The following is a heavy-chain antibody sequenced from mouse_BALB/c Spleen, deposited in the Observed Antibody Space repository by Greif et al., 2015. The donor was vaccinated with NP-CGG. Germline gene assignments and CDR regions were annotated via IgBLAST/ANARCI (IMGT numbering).Heavy chain of an antibody. D-gene: IGHD2-3*01. J-gene: IGHJ2*01. CDR2: INTSTGYT. CDR1: GYTFTSYW. Sequence: VQLQQSGAELAKPGASVKMSCKASGYTFTSYWMHWVKQRPGQGLEWIGYINTSTGYTEYNQKFKDKATLTADKSSSTAYMQLSSLTSEDSAVYYCAIYDGYYFDYWGQGTTLTVSS. V-gene: IGHV1-7*01. CDR3: AIYDGYYFDY.